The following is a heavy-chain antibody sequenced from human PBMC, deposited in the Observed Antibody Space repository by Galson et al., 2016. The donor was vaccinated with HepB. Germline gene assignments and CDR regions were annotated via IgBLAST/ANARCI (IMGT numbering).Heavy chain of an antibody. V-gene: IGHV3-11*06. CDR3: ARAVDTPLEVHFDY. CDR1: GFTFSDYY. CDR2: ISGSSGYR. D-gene: IGHD5-18*01. J-gene: IGHJ4*02. Sequence: SLRLFCAASGFTFSDYYMTWIRQAPGKGLEWVSYISGSSGYRNYADTVKGRFTISRDNRKNSLYLQINSLRAEDTAVYYCARAVDTPLEVHFDYWGQGTPVTVSS.